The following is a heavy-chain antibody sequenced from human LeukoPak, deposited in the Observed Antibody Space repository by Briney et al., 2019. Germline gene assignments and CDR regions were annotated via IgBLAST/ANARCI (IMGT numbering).Heavy chain of an antibody. V-gene: IGHV1-8*01. CDR3: ARQHCSGGSCYSVLDV. CDR2: MSPNSGNT. D-gene: IGHD2-15*01. J-gene: IGHJ6*02. Sequence: ASVKVSCKASGYTFTSYDINWVRQAAGQGLEWMGWMSPNSGNTGYAQKFQGRVTMTRNTSISTAYMELSSLRSEDTAVYYCARQHCSGGSCYSVLDVWGQGTTVTVSS. CDR1: GYTFTSYD.